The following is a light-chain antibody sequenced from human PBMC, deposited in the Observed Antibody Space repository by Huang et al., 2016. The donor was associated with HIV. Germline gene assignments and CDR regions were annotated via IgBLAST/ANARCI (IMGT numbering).Light chain of an antibody. V-gene: IGKV1-NL1*01. CDR2: ATS. Sequence: IQMIQPPSSLSASVVDRVTIICRASQGISKSLAWYQQKPGKAPKLLLYATSKLESGVPSRFSGSGSGTHYTLTISTLQPEDLATYYCQQYQGVPWTFGQGTKVEIK. CDR3: QQYQGVPWT. J-gene: IGKJ1*01. CDR1: QGISKS.